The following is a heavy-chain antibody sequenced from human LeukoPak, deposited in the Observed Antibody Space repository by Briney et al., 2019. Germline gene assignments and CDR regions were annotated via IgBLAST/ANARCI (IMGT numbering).Heavy chain of an antibody. Sequence: KYGESLQISCKGSGYTFTNYWIGWVRPMPGKGLEWMGIIYPGDSDTRYSPSFQGQVTFSADKSISTAYLHWSSLKASDTAMYFCARRSVLTQLDAFDVWGQGTTVTVSS. V-gene: IGHV5-51*01. CDR3: ARRSVLTQLDAFDV. D-gene: IGHD4/OR15-4a*01. CDR1: GYTFTNYW. J-gene: IGHJ3*01. CDR2: IYPGDSDT.